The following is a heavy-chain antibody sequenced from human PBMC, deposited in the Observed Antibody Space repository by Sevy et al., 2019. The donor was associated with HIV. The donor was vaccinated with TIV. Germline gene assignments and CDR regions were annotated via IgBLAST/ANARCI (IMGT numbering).Heavy chain of an antibody. V-gene: IGHV3-30-3*01. Sequence: GGSLRLSCAASGFTFSRYAMHWVRQAPGKGLEWLAVISYDGSTKYYTDSVKGRFTISRDNSKNTLYLQMNSLKVEDTAVYYCARVKGAYNFGYYGMDVWGQGTTVTVSS. J-gene: IGHJ6*02. CDR3: ARVKGAYNFGYYGMDV. D-gene: IGHD1-1*01. CDR1: GFTFSRYA. CDR2: ISYDGSTK.